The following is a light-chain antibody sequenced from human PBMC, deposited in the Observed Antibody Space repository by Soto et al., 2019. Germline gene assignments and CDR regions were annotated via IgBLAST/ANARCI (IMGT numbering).Light chain of an antibody. J-gene: IGKJ1*01. CDR1: QDIAIY. CDR3: QQYYSYSWT. CDR2: AAS. Sequence: IQLTQSPSSLSASVGDRVTITCLASQDIAIYLAWYQQKPGEAPKLLIYAASTLYGGVPSRFSGSGSGTDFTLTISCLQSEDFATYYCQQYYSYSWTFGQGTKVDI. V-gene: IGKV1-9*01.